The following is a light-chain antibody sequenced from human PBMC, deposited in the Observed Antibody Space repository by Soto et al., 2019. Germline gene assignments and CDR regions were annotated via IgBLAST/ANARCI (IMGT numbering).Light chain of an antibody. CDR2: AAS. Sequence: DIQMTQSPSSQSASVGDRVTITCRASQTINSYLNWYQHKPGKAPKLLIYAASSLQGGVPSRFSGSGSGTDFTLTISTLQPEDFATYYCQQSYSTPRTFGQGTKVDIK. CDR3: QQSYSTPRT. J-gene: IGKJ1*01. V-gene: IGKV1-39*01. CDR1: QTINSY.